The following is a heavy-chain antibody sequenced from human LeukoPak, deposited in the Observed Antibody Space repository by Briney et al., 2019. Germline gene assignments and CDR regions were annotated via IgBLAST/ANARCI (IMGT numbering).Heavy chain of an antibody. CDR2: IYYSGST. CDR3: ARDSSGWYRGDAFDI. Sequence: PSETLSLTCTVSGGSISSYYWSWIRQPPGKGLESIGYIYYSGSTNYNPSLKSRVTISVVTSKNQFSLKLSSVTAADTAVYYCARDSSGWYRGDAFDIWGQGTMVTVSS. CDR1: GGSISSYY. D-gene: IGHD6-19*01. J-gene: IGHJ3*02. V-gene: IGHV4-59*01.